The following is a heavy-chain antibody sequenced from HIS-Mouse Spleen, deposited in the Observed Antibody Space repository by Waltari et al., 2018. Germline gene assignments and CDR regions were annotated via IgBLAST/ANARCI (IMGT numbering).Heavy chain of an antibody. D-gene: IGHD1-7*01. V-gene: IGHV4-39*01. J-gene: IGHJ4*02. CDR2: IYYSGST. CDR1: GGSISSSSYY. CDR3: ARRNNWNYAF. Sequence: QLQLQESGPGLVKPSETLSLTCTVPGGSISSSSYYWGWIRQPPGKGLEWIGSIYYSGSTYYNPSLKSRVTISVDTSKNQFSLKLSSVTAADTAVYYCARRNNWNYAFWGQGTLVTVSS.